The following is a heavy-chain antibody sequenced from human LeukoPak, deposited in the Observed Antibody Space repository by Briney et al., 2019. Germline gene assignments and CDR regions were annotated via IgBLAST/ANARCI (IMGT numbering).Heavy chain of an antibody. Sequence: ASVKVSCKASGYTFTGYYMHWVRQAPGQGLGWMGWINPNSGGTNYAQKFQGRVTMTRDTSISTAYMELSRLRSDDTAVYYCASKLERRDYYYYYMDVWGKGATVTVSS. CDR2: INPNSGGT. D-gene: IGHD1-1*01. CDR1: GYTFTGYY. J-gene: IGHJ6*03. V-gene: IGHV1-2*02. CDR3: ASKLERRDYYYYYMDV.